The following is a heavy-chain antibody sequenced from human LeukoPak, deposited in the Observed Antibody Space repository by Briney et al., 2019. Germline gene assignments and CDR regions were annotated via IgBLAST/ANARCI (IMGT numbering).Heavy chain of an antibody. CDR3: ARDRLRRDPRQSWFDP. D-gene: IGHD4-17*01. CDR2: IWYDGSNK. J-gene: IGHJ5*02. V-gene: IGHV3-33*01. Sequence: GGSLRLSCAASGFTFSSYGTHWVRQAPGKGLEWVAVIWYDGSNKYYADSVKGRFTISRDNSKNTLYLQMNSLRAEDTAVYYCARDRLRRDPRQSWFDPWGQGTLVTVSS. CDR1: GFTFSSYG.